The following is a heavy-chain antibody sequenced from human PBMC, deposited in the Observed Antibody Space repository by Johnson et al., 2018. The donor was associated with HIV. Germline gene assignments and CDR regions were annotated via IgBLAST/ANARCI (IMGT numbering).Heavy chain of an antibody. CDR2: INWNGGST. D-gene: IGHD7-27*01. Sequence: VQLVESGGGVVRPGGSLRLSCAASGFTFDDYGMSWVRLAPGKGLEWVSGINWNGGSTGYADSVKGRFSISRDNAKNSLYLQMDSLRAEDTALYYCASPYEWGTGAFDIWGQGTMVTVSS. CDR3: ASPYEWGTGAFDI. V-gene: IGHV3-20*04. J-gene: IGHJ3*02. CDR1: GFTFDDYG.